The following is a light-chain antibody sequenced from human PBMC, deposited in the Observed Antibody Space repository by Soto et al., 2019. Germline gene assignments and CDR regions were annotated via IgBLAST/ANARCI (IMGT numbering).Light chain of an antibody. J-gene: IGLJ2*01. V-gene: IGLV2-14*01. CDR1: TSDVGGYNY. CDR3: SSYTTSASLL. Sequence: QSALTQPASVSGSPGQSIAISCTGTTSDVGGYNYVSWYQRHPGKAPKLMIYEVSTRPSGVSNRFSGSKSGNTASLTISGLQAEDEADYYCSSYTTSASLLFCGGTKGTVL. CDR2: EVS.